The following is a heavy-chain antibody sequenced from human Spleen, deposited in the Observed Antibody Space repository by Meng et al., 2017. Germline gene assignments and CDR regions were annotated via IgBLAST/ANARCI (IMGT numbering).Heavy chain of an antibody. J-gene: IGHJ5*02. D-gene: IGHD3-9*01. CDR1: GGSIGTTNYY. CDR3: ARDLWELRYKAPFDP. Sequence: GSLRLSCTVSGGSIGTTNYYWNWIRQPPGKGLEWIGSVYYSGITYYNPSLNSRITISVDTSKNQISLRLNSVTAADTAVYYCARDLWELRYKAPFDPWGQGTLVTVSS. CDR2: VYYSGIT. V-gene: IGHV4-39*07.